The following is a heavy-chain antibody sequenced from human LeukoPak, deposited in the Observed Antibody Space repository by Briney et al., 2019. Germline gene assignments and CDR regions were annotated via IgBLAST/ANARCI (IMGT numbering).Heavy chain of an antibody. J-gene: IGHJ5*02. V-gene: IGHV3-30*03. Sequence: PGGSLRLSCAASGFSLSRFGMHWVRQAPGKGLEWVAVMSSDGSNEFYADTVKGRFSISRDNSKNTVYLQMNSLRAEDTAVYYCARDRNNWNYWVWFDPWGQGTLVTVSS. D-gene: IGHD1-7*01. CDR2: MSSDGSNE. CDR3: ARDRNNWNYWVWFDP. CDR1: GFSLSRFG.